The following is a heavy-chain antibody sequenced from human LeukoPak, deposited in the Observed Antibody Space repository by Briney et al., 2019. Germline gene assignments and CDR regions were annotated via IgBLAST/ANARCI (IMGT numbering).Heavy chain of an antibody. J-gene: IGHJ4*02. Sequence: SETLSLTCAVSGGSISSGGYSWSWIRQPPGKGLEWIGYIYHSGSTYYNPSLKSRVTISVDRSKNQFSLKLSSVTAADTAVYYCAREALYGDYAFDYWGQGTLVTVSS. V-gene: IGHV4-30-2*01. CDR2: IYHSGST. CDR3: AREALYGDYAFDY. D-gene: IGHD4-17*01. CDR1: GGSISSGGYS.